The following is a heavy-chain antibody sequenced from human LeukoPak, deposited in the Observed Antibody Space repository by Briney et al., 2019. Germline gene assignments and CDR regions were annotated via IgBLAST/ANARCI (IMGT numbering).Heavy chain of an antibody. V-gene: IGHV1-2*02. CDR2: INPNSGGT. CDR3: ARQAYDSSGYWND. J-gene: IGHJ4*02. D-gene: IGHD3-22*01. Sequence: ASVKVSCKASGYTFTGYYMHWVRQAPGQGLEWMGWINPNSGGTNYAQKFQGRVTMTRDMSISTAYMELSRLRSDDTAVYYCARQAYDSSGYWNDWGQGTLVTVSS. CDR1: GYTFTGYY.